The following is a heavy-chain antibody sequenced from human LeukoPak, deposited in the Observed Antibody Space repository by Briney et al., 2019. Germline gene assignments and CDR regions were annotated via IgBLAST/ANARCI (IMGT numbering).Heavy chain of an antibody. Sequence: KPSETLSLTCTVSGGSISSYYWSWIRQPAGKGLEWIGRIYTSGSTNYNPSLKSRVTMSVDTSKNQFSPKLSSVTAADTAVYYCARGGRDDFWSGYYPYNWFDPWGQGTLVTVSS. J-gene: IGHJ5*02. CDR3: ARGGRDDFWSGYYPYNWFDP. D-gene: IGHD3-3*01. CDR1: GGSISSYY. CDR2: IYTSGST. V-gene: IGHV4-4*07.